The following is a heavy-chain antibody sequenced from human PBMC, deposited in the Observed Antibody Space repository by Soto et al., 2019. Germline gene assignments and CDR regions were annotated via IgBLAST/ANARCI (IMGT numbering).Heavy chain of an antibody. D-gene: IGHD3-10*01. Sequence: QVQLVQSGAEVKKPGASVKVSCKASGYTFTSYGISWVRQAPGQGLEWMGWISAYNGNTNYAQKLQGRVTMTTDTSTSTAYMELRSLRSDDTAVYYGARDRITMVRAGLANWFDPWGQGTLVTVSS. CDR2: ISAYNGNT. CDR1: GYTFTSYG. CDR3: ARDRITMVRAGLANWFDP. J-gene: IGHJ5*02. V-gene: IGHV1-18*04.